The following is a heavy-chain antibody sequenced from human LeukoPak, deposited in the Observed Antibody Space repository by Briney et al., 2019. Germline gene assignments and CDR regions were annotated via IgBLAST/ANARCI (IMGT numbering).Heavy chain of an antibody. J-gene: IGHJ4*02. V-gene: IGHV3-30*18. CDR3: AKAPIVVVPAAPFDY. CDR1: GFTFSSYG. CDR2: ISYDGSNK. D-gene: IGHD2-2*01. Sequence: GGSLRLSCAASGFTFSSYGMHWVRQAPGRGLEWVAVISYDGSNKYYADSVKGRFTISRDNSKNTLYLQMNSLRAEDTAVYYCAKAPIVVVPAAPFDYWGQGTLVTVSS.